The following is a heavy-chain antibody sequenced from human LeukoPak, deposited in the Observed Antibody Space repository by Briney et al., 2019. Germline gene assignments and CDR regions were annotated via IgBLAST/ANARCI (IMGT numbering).Heavy chain of an antibody. CDR2: ISSSGSTI. V-gene: IGHV3-11*04. CDR3: ARDTTVTGWFDP. D-gene: IGHD4-17*01. Sequence: SGGSLRLSCAASGFTFSDYYMSWIRRAPGKGLEWVSYISSSGSTIYYADSVKGRFTISRDNAKNSLYLQMNSLRAEDTAVYYCARDTTVTGWFDPWGQGTLVTVSS. CDR1: GFTFSDYY. J-gene: IGHJ5*02.